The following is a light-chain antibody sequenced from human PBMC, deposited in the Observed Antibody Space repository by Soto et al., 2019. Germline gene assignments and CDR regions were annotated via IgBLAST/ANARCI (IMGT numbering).Light chain of an antibody. J-gene: IGKJ1*01. CDR3: QQYISYEWT. Sequence: DIQMTQSPSTLSASVGDRVTITCRASQSISNWLAWYQQKPGKAPKVLIYKASRLQSGVPSRFSGRGSETDFTLTISSRQPDDFATYYCQQYISYEWTFGQGTRVEIK. CDR2: KAS. CDR1: QSISNW. V-gene: IGKV1-5*03.